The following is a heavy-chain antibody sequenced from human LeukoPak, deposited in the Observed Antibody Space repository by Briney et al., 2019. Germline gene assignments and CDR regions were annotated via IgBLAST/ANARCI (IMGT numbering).Heavy chain of an antibody. D-gene: IGHD3-3*01. V-gene: IGHV3-7*01. Sequence: QPGGSLRLSCAPSGFTFNSYWMSWVRQAPGKGLEWVANIKHDGSEKYYVDSVKGRFTISRDNAKNSLYLQMDSLRVEDTAVYYCARWSGGTGWSFDYWGQGTLVTVSS. CDR3: ARWSGGTGWSFDY. CDR1: GFTFNSYW. J-gene: IGHJ4*02. CDR2: IKHDGSEK.